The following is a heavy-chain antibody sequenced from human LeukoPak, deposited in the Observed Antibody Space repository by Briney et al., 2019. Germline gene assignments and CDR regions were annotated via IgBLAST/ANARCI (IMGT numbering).Heavy chain of an antibody. CDR2: ISGSGGST. CDR1: GFTFSSYA. J-gene: IGHJ4*02. D-gene: IGHD3-22*01. V-gene: IGHV3-23*01. CDR3: AKRGIVVVNGGIDY. Sequence: GGSLRLSCAASGFTFSSYAMSWVRQAPGKGLEWVSAISGSGGSTYHADSVKGRFTISRDNSKNTLYLQMNSLRAEDTAVYYCAKRGIVVVNGGIDYWGQGTLVTVSS.